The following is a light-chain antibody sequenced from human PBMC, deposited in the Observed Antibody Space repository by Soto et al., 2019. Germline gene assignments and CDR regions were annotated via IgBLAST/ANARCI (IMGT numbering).Light chain of an antibody. V-gene: IGKV3-15*01. CDR1: QSISSN. CDR3: QQYNTWPPYT. J-gene: IGKJ2*01. Sequence: EIVMTQSPVTLSVSPGARAPLSWRASQSISSNLSWHQQKPGQAPRLLIYSASTRATGVPARFSGSGSGTEFTLTISSLQSEDFAVYYCQQYNTWPPYTFGQGTKVDI. CDR2: SAS.